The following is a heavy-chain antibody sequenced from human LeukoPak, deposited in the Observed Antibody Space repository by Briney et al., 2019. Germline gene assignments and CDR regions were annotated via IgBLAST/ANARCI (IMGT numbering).Heavy chain of an antibody. Sequence: ASVKVSCKASGYSFTVYYMHWVRRAPGQGLEWMGWINPNSGGTNYAQKFLGRVTMTRDTSISTAYMELSRLRSDDTAVYYCAILYGDYVASDSWGQGTLVTVSS. CDR2: INPNSGGT. V-gene: IGHV1-2*02. CDR1: GYSFTVYY. J-gene: IGHJ4*02. CDR3: AILYGDYVASDS. D-gene: IGHD4-17*01.